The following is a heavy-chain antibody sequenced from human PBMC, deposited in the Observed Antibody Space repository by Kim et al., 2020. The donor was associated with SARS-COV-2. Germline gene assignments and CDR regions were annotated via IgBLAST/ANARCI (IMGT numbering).Heavy chain of an antibody. CDR2: IYPADSDP. D-gene: IGHD3-22*01. Sequence: GESLKISCKGSGYSFTNYWIGWVRQMPGKGVEWMGIIYPADSDPKYRPSFEGQVTMSADKSISTAYLQWSSLQASDTANYYCTRTMKNAGLDYWGQGTLVTVSS. J-gene: IGHJ4*02. CDR1: GYSFTNYW. V-gene: IGHV5-51*01. CDR3: TRTMKNAGLDY.